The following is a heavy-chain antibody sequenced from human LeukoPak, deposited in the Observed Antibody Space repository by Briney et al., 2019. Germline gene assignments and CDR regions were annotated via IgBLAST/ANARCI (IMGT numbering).Heavy chain of an antibody. V-gene: IGHV3-30*18. D-gene: IGHD3-22*01. J-gene: IGHJ4*02. CDR1: GFTFSSYG. Sequence: GGSLRLSCAASGFTFSSYGMHWVRQAPGKGPEGGAVISYDGSNKYYADTVKGRFTISRDNSKNTLYLQMNSLRAEDTAVYYCAKIGVRTYYYDSSGYFRDYWGQGTLVTVSS. CDR3: AKIGVRTYYYDSSGYFRDY. CDR2: ISYDGSNK.